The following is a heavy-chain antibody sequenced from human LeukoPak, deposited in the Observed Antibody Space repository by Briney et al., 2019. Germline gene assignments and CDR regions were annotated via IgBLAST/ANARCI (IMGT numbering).Heavy chain of an antibody. V-gene: IGHV3-73*01. CDR3: TRDSGTYNWFDP. Sequence: PGGSLKLSCAASGFTFSGSAIHWVRQSSGKGLEWVGQIDKKDKGYATATAYAASVKGRFTISGDDSINTAYLQMKSLKTEDTAPYYCTRDSGTYNWFDPWGQGTLVTVSS. CDR2: IDKKDKGYATAT. D-gene: IGHD1-26*01. CDR1: GFTFSGSA. J-gene: IGHJ5*02.